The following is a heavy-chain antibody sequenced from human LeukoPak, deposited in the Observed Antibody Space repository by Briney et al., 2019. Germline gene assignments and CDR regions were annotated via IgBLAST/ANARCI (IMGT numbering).Heavy chain of an antibody. CDR3: AKGSYSSGWHKHLYFDY. CDR1: GFTFSSYA. V-gene: IGHV3-23*01. CDR2: ISGSGGST. J-gene: IGHJ4*02. Sequence: PGGSLRLSCAASGFTFSSYAMSWVRQAPGKGLEWVSAISGSGGSTYYADSVKGRFTISRDNSKNTLYLQMNSLRAEDTAVYYCAKGSYSSGWHKHLYFDYWGQGTLVTVSS. D-gene: IGHD6-19*01.